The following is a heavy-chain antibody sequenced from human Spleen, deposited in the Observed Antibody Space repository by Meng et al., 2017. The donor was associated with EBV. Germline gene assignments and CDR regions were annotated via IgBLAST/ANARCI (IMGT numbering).Heavy chain of an antibody. V-gene: IGHV3-23*04. Sequence: VQLVQSGGGVVQPGNALRLSCAASGFTFSNYAMHWVRQAPGKGLEWVSGISGSEDTTYYADSVKGRFTISRDNSRNTLYLQMNSLRAEDTAVYYCAKDSGLAVTGTLDYWGQGTLVTVSS. J-gene: IGHJ4*02. D-gene: IGHD6-19*01. CDR1: GFTFSNYA. CDR3: AKDSGLAVTGTLDY. CDR2: ISGSEDTT.